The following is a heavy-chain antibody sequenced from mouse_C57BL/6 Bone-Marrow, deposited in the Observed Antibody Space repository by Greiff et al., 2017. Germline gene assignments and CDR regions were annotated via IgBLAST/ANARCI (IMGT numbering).Heavy chain of an antibody. CDR2: IDPENGDT. Sequence: VHVKQSGAELVRPGASVKLSCTASGFNIKDDYMHWVKQRPEQGLEWIGWIDPENGDTEYASKFQGKATITADTSSNTAYLQLSSLTSEDTAVYYCTTDGYYGDYFDYWGQGTTRTVSS. J-gene: IGHJ2*01. CDR3: TTDGYYGDYFDY. D-gene: IGHD2-3*01. CDR1: GFNIKDDY. V-gene: IGHV14-4*01.